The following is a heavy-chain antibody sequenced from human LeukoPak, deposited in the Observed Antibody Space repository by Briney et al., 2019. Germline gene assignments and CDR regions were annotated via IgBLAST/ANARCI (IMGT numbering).Heavy chain of an antibody. CDR2: IKEDGSEK. CDR1: GFTFSVYW. D-gene: IGHD3-3*01. CDR3: AKESRFLEDF. V-gene: IGHV3-7*01. Sequence: GGSLRLSCAASGFTFSVYWMNWVRQAPGKGLEWVATIKEDGSEKYYVDSVKGRFTISRDNAKNSLYLQMNSLRAEDTAVYYCAKESRFLEDFWGQGTLVTVSS. J-gene: IGHJ4*02.